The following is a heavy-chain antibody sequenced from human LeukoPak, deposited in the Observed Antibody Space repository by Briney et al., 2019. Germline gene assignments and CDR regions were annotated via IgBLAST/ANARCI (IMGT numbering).Heavy chain of an antibody. J-gene: IGHJ4*02. CDR2: IYYSGST. V-gene: IGHV4-39*01. CDR1: GGSISSSSYY. CDR3: ARRERYSSGWSFDY. Sequence: SETLSLTCTVSGGSISSSSYYWGWTRQPPGKGLEWIGSIYYSGSTYYNPSLKSRVTISVDTSKNQFSLKLSSVTAADTAVYYCARRERYSSGWSFDYWGQGTLVTVSS. D-gene: IGHD6-19*01.